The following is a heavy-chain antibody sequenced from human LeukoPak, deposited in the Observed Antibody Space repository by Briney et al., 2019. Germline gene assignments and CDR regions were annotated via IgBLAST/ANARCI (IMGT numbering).Heavy chain of an antibody. CDR1: GFTFSYYD. CDR3: ARFHDFWR. J-gene: IGHJ4*02. CDR2: ISGRGDVT. D-gene: IGHD3-3*01. V-gene: IGHV3-23*01. Sequence: GGSLRLSCAASGFTFSYYDMSWVRQTPGKGLEWVSSISGRGDVTYYADSLKDRFTISRDNSKNTLYLQMNGLRAEDTALYYCARFHDFWRWGQGTLVTVSS.